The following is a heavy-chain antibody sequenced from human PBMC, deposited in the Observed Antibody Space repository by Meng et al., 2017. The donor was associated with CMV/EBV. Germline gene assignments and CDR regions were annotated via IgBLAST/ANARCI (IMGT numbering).Heavy chain of an antibody. CDR1: GGTFRNYT. CDR2: IIPILPVA. Sequence: QVQLVQSGAGVWYPXASGKVSCKASGGTFRNYTITWVRQAPGQGLECLGGIIPILPVANCPQTFQGRVTITADLSSSTAYMELRTLRSDDTAVYYCVGEREDGSSGVYFRHWGQGTLVTVSS. J-gene: IGHJ1*01. CDR3: VGEREDGSSGVYFRH. D-gene: IGHD2-15*01. V-gene: IGHV1-69*08.